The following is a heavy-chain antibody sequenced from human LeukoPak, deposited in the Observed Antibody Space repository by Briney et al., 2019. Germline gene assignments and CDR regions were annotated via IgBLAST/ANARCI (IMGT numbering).Heavy chain of an antibody. CDR2: INTDGSST. CDR3: AKDRGYCTNGVCYRD. Sequence: GGSLRLSCAASGFTFSSYWMHWVRQAPGKGLVWVSRINTDGSSTSYADSVKGRFTISRDNSRNLLYLQMSDLRADDTAVYYCAKDRGYCTNGVCYRDWGQGTLVTVSS. D-gene: IGHD2-8*01. V-gene: IGHV3-74*01. J-gene: IGHJ4*02. CDR1: GFTFSSYW.